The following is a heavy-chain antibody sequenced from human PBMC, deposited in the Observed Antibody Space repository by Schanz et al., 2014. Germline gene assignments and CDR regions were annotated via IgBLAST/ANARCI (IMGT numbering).Heavy chain of an antibody. CDR1: GITFSSHS. CDR3: AKGRFGELSAFDI. CDR2: ISDSGDTA. V-gene: IGHV3-23*04. J-gene: IGHJ3*02. Sequence: EVQLAESGGGLVQPGGSLRLSCAASGITFSSHSFNWVRQAPGKGLEWVSLISDSGDTAYYADSVKGRFTISRDNSKNTLYLQMNSLRAEDTAVYYCAKGRFGELSAFDIWGQGTMVTVSS. D-gene: IGHD3-10*01.